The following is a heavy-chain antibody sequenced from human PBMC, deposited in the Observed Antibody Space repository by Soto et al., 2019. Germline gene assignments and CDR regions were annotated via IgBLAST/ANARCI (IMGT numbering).Heavy chain of an antibody. CDR2: ISYDGNHE. D-gene: IGHD6-19*01. Sequence: QVHLVESGGGVVQPGRSLRLSCAASGFIFTNYAMHWVRQAPGKGLEWVAVISYDGNHEYYADSERGRFSISRDNSKNTLYLQMDSLRADDTALYYCARSSVAGTWGYYFDYWGQGALVTVSS. J-gene: IGHJ4*02. CDR1: GFIFTNYA. V-gene: IGHV3-30-3*01. CDR3: ARSSVAGTWGYYFDY.